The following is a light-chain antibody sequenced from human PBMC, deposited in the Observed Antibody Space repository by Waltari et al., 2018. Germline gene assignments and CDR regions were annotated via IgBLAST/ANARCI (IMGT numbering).Light chain of an antibody. V-gene: IGKV1-5*03. J-gene: IGKJ1*01. CDR2: GAS. CDR3: QQCAASPWT. Sequence: DIQMTQSPSNLTASVGDRVTITCRASQSVDRWLTWFQQKPDKAPQLLIYGASGLASGVPSRFSGSGSGTEFTLTISSRQPEDAATYYCQQCAASPWTFGQGTKVEIK. CDR1: QSVDRW.